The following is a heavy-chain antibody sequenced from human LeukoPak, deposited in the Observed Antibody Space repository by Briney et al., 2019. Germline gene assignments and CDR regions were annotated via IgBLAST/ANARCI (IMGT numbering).Heavy chain of an antibody. D-gene: IGHD3-22*01. CDR1: GYTFTGYF. J-gene: IGHJ3*02. V-gene: IGHV1-2*02. CDR3: ASIGPYYYDSSGSLDAFDI. CDR2: INPNSGVT. Sequence: ASVKVSCNASGYTFTGYFMHWVRQAPGQGLEWMGWINPNSGVTNYAQKYQGRVSMTRNTSISKAYMELSRLISDDTAVYYCASIGPYYYDSSGSLDAFDIWGQGTMVTVSS.